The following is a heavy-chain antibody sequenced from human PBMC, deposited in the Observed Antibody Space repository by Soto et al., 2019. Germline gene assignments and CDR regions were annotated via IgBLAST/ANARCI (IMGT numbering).Heavy chain of an antibody. J-gene: IGHJ4*02. CDR3: ARDHRRGLAVGPKPSGEDY. D-gene: IGHD3-10*01. CDR1: GFTFSNYW. CDR2: IKQDGSQK. Sequence: GGSLRLSCAASGFTFSNYWMSWVRQAPGKGLEWVANIKQDGSQKFYVDSVKGRFTISRDSAENSLYLQMNSLRVEDTAVYYCARDHRRGLAVGPKPSGEDYWGQGTLVTVS. V-gene: IGHV3-7*01.